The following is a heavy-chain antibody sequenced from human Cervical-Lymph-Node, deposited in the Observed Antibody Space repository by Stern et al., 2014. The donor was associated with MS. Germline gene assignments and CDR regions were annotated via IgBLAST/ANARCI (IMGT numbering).Heavy chain of an antibody. J-gene: IGHJ4*02. D-gene: IGHD3-22*01. V-gene: IGHV3-30*18. Sequence: DQLVESGGGVVQPGRSLNLSCAASGFTFSRHGMHWVRQAPGKGLEWVAVISYEGSNPVYADSVKGRFTISRDTSKNTLYLQMHSLRPEDTAVYYCAKDRTPTGDSSGFEYWGQGTLVTVSS. CDR2: ISYEGSNP. CDR3: AKDRTPTGDSSGFEY. CDR1: GFTFSRHG.